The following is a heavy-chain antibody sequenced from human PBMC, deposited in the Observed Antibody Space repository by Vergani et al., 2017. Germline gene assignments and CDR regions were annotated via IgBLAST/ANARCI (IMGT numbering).Heavy chain of an antibody. CDR1: GFTFSAYS. CDR3: VRDPDYSTFDS. D-gene: IGHD4-11*01. J-gene: IGHJ4*02. V-gene: IGHV3-48*01. CDR2: IGVSDNSI. Sequence: DVRLVESGGGVVQPGGSLRLSCAASGFTFSAYSMNWVRQTPGKGLEWISYIGVSDNSIYYADSVMCRFAISRDNARNLLFLQMNSLRADDSAMYFCVRDPDYSTFDSWGQGTLVTVS.